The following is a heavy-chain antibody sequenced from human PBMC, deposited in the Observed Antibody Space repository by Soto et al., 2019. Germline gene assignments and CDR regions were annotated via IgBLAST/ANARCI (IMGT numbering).Heavy chain of an antibody. V-gene: IGHV3-74*01. CDR3: ARVDIVVVPAAIDYYYYYMDV. J-gene: IGHJ6*03. D-gene: IGHD2-2*01. Sequence: GGSLRLSCAASGFTFSSYWMHWVRQAPGKGLVWVSRINSDGSSTSYADSVKGRFTISRDNAKNTLYLQMNSLRAEDTAVYYCARVDIVVVPAAIDYYYYYMDVWGKGTTVTVSS. CDR2: INSDGSST. CDR1: GFTFSSYW.